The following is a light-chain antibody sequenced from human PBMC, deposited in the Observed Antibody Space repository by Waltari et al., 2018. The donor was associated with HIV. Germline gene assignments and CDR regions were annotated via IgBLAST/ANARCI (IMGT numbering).Light chain of an antibody. V-gene: IGKV1-9*01. J-gene: IGKJ5*01. CDR1: QGSSSY. CDR3: QQLNSYPIT. CDR2: AAS. Sequence: DIQFTQSPSFLSEAVGDRVTITCRSSQGSSSYLAWYQQKPGKAPKLLIYAASTLQSGVPSRFSGSGSGTEFTLTISSLQPEDFATYYCQQLNSYPITFGQGTRLEIK.